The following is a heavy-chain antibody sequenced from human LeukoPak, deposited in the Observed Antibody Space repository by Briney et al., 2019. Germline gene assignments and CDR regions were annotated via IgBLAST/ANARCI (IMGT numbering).Heavy chain of an antibody. CDR1: GVTVGTNS. Sequence: GGSLRLSCAASGVTVGTNSMSWARQPPGKGLEWVSVIYSGGSTYNADSVNGRFTVSRDNSRNTLFLQMNNLRAEDTALYFCASAREYCGSAECYEYFQHWGQSTLVIVSS. D-gene: IGHD2-21*01. CDR3: ASAREYCGSAECYEYFQH. J-gene: IGHJ1*01. CDR2: IYSGGST. V-gene: IGHV3-53*01.